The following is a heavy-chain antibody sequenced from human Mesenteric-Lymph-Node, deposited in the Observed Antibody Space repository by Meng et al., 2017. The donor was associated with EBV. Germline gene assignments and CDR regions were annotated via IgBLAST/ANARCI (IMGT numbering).Heavy chain of an antibody. V-gene: IGHV3-15*01. CDR3: STGPYGSGSYPYEH. J-gene: IGHJ4*02. D-gene: IGHD3-10*01. Sequence: EVQLVESGGGLVNPGGSLRLSCAASGFTFSNSWMNWVRQSPGKGLEWVGRIKSRADGGTTDCATPVTGRFTISRDDSKNTLFLQMNSLKTEDTGVYYCSTGPYGSGSYPYEHWGQGTLVTVSS. CDR2: IKSRADGGTT. CDR1: GFTFSNSW.